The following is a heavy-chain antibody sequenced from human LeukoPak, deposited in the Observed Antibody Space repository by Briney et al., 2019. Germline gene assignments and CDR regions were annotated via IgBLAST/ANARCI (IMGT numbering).Heavy chain of an antibody. CDR1: GYSISSGYY. CDR2: IYHSGNT. D-gene: IGHD3-10*01. CDR3: ARDIVMGGSGSYQQAQFDY. V-gene: IGHV4-38-2*02. Sequence: PSETLSLTCAVSGYSISSGYYWGWIRQPPGKGLEWIRSIYHSGNTYYNPSLKSRVTISVDTSKNQFSLKLSSVTAADTAVYYCARDIVMGGSGSYQQAQFDYWGQGTLVTVSS. J-gene: IGHJ4*02.